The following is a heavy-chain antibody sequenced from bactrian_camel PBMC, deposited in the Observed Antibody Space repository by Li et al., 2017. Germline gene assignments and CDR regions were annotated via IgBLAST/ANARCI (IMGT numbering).Heavy chain of an antibody. CDR1: GVAFSSYA. D-gene: IGHD7*01. Sequence: VQLVESGGGSVQAGGALRLSCAASGVAFSSYAMSWVRQAPGKGLEWVSSITASGTTSYSNSVRGRFTISRDNAKNTLYLQLDSLRTEDTATYYCAKGRPRLGLVAADLDRGQGTQVTVS. V-gene: IGHV3S31*01. J-gene: IGHJ4*01. CDR2: ITASGTT. CDR3: AKGRPRLGLVAADLD.